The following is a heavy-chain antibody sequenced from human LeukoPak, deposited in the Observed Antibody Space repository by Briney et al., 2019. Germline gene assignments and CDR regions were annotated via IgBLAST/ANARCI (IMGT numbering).Heavy chain of an antibody. V-gene: IGHV3-7*01. CDR3: ARDATRGGDNDY. CDR1: GFTFSSYA. D-gene: IGHD2-21*02. J-gene: IGHJ4*02. Sequence: GGSLRLPCAASGFTFSSYAMSWVRQAPGKGLEWVANINEDGSYKYHADSVKGRLTISRDNAKNSLYLQMNSLRAEDMAVYYCARDATRGGDNDYWGQGTRVIVSS. CDR2: INEDGSYK.